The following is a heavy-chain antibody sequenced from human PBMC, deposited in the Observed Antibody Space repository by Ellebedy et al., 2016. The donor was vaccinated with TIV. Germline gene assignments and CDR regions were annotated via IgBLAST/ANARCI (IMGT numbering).Heavy chain of an antibody. D-gene: IGHD6-19*01. V-gene: IGHV1-46*01. CDR1: GYTFTSYY. Sequence: AASVKVSCKASGYTFTSYYMHWVRQAPGQGLEWMGIINPTAGCTSSAQKFQGRVTMTSDTSTRTVYMELSSLRSEDTAVYYCARAPSVDPHMDVWGQGTTVTVSS. CDR2: INPTAGCT. CDR3: ARAPSVDPHMDV. J-gene: IGHJ6*02.